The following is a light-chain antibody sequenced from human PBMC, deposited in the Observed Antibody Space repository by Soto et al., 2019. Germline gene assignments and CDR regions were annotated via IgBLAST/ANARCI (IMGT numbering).Light chain of an antibody. Sequence: IVLTQSPGTLSLSPPERATLSCRPSQSVTSYYFAWYQQTPGQAPRLLFFGASSRATGIPDRFSGSGSGTDFTLTISRLEPEDSAVYHCQQYGSSPTTFGQGTKVDIK. V-gene: IGKV3-20*01. CDR3: QQYGSSPTT. CDR1: QSVTSYY. J-gene: IGKJ1*01. CDR2: GAS.